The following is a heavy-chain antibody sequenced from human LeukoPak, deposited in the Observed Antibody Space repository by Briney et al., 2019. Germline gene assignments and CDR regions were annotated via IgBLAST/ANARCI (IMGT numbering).Heavy chain of an antibody. Sequence: GGSLRLSCAASGFTFSSYAMSWVRQAPGKGLEWVSAISGSGGSTYYADSVKGRFTISRDNSKNTLYLQMNSLRAEDTAVYYCARALRFLEWLGDAFDIWGQGTMVTVSS. J-gene: IGHJ3*02. V-gene: IGHV3-23*01. CDR2: ISGSGGST. CDR3: ARALRFLEWLGDAFDI. CDR1: GFTFSSYA. D-gene: IGHD3-3*01.